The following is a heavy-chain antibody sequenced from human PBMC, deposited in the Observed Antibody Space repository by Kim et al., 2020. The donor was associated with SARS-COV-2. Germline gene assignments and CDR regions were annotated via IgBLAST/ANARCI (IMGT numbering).Heavy chain of an antibody. V-gene: IGHV4-38-2*02. CDR3: IRDGHYWRLIDY. CDR1: GASIRSDNY. CDR2: SIHNGAT. D-gene: IGHD2-15*01. Sequence: SETLSLTCSVSGASIRSDNYWGWIRQAPGKGLEWIGGSIHNGATFYNPPLNSRATISLDTAKNQVSLSLTSVTAADTAIYYCIRDGHYWRLIDYWGQGILVTVSS. J-gene: IGHJ4*02.